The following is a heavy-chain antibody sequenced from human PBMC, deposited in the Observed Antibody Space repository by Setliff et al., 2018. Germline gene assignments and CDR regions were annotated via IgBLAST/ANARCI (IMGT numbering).Heavy chain of an antibody. D-gene: IGHD6-13*01. Sequence: SETLSLTCAVSGVSINSLNWWTWVRQSPGKGLEWIGYIFHDGPSVHYNPSPKSRVTMSVDKSKNQFSLKLSSVTAADTAVYYCSRSEDSNRWHYYMDVWGKGTTVTVSS. CDR2: IFHDGPS. V-gene: IGHV4-4*02. CDR3: SRSEDSNRWHYYMDV. CDR1: GVSINSLNW. J-gene: IGHJ6*03.